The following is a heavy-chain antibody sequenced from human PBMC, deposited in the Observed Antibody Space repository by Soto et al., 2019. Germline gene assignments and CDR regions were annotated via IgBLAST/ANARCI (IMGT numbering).Heavy chain of an antibody. CDR2: IWYDGSNK. D-gene: IGHD3-10*01. V-gene: IGHV3-33*01. J-gene: IGHJ4*02. CDR3: ARDLFGGFGVTFDY. Sequence: QVQLVESGGGVVQPGRSLRLSCAASGFTFSSYGMHWVRQAPGKGLEWVAVIWYDGSNKYYADSVKGRFTISRDNSKNTLYLQMTSLRAEDTAVYYCARDLFGGFGVTFDYWGQGTLVTVSS. CDR1: GFTFSSYG.